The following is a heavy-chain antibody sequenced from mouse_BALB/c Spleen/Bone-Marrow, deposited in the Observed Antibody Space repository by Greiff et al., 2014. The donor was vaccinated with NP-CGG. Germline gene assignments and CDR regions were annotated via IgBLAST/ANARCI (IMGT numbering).Heavy chain of an antibody. Sequence: EVQLQQSGTVLARPGASVKMSCKASGYTFTSFWMHWVKQRPGQGLEWIGAVYPGNNDTNYNQNSKGKAKLTAVTSTSTAYMEFSSLTKEDSAVYYCTRYFYGGRDWYFDVWGAGTTVTVSS. V-gene: IGHV1-5*01. CDR3: TRYFYGGRDWYFDV. D-gene: IGHD1-1*01. CDR2: VYPGNNDT. CDR1: GYTFTSFW. J-gene: IGHJ1*01.